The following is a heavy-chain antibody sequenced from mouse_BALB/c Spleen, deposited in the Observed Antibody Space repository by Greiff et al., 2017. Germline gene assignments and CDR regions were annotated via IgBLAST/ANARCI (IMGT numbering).Heavy chain of an antibody. CDR1: GFSLTSYG. D-gene: IGHD2-4*01. J-gene: IGHJ4*01. Sequence: QVQLKESGPDLVAPSQSLSITCTVSGFSLTSYGVHWVRQPPGKGLEWLVVIWSDGSTTYNSALKSRLSISKDNSKSQVFLKMNSLQTDDTAMYYCARDYDYGYYAMDYWGQGTSVTVSS. CDR3: ARDYDYGYYAMDY. V-gene: IGHV2-6-2*01. CDR2: IWSDGST.